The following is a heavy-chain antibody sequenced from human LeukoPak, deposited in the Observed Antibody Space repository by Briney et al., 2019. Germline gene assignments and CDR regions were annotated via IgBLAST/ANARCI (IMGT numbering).Heavy chain of an antibody. CDR3: LTILEATIDAFDI. D-gene: IGHD1-26*01. J-gene: IGHJ3*02. CDR1: GFTFSTHS. V-gene: IGHV3-48*04. Sequence: GGSLRLSCAASGFTFSTHSMNWVRQAPGKGLEWVSYISASGLTIYYADSVKSRFTISRDNAKNTLYLQMNSLRAEDTAVYYCLTILEATIDAFDIWGQGTMVTVSS. CDR2: ISASGLTI.